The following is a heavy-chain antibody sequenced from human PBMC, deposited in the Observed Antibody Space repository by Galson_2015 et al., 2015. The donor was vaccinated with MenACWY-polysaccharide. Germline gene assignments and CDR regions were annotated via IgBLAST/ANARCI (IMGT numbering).Heavy chain of an antibody. D-gene: IGHD6-6*01. J-gene: IGHJ6*02. CDR3: TTGPVPTYCYYGMDV. Sequence: SLRLSCAASGFTFSNAWMSWVRQALGKGLEWVGRIKSKSDGGTTDYAAPVKGRFTISRDDSKNTLYLQMNSLKAEDTAVYYCTTGPVPTYCYYGMDVWGQGTTVTVSS. CDR2: IKSKSDGGTT. V-gene: IGHV3-15*01. CDR1: GFTFSNAW.